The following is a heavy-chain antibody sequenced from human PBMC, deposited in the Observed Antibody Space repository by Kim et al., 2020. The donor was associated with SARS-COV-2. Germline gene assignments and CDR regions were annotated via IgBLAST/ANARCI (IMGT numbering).Heavy chain of an antibody. CDR1: GFTFSSYS. J-gene: IGHJ4*02. D-gene: IGHD3-3*01. V-gene: IGHV3-48*02. CDR2: ISSSSSTI. CDR3: ARDCYDFWSGSPLYYFDY. Sequence: GGSLRLSCAASGFTFSSYSMNWVRQAPGKGLEWVSYISSSSSTIYYADSVKGRFTISRDNAKNSLYLQMNSLRDEDTAVYYCARDCYDFWSGSPLYYFDYWGQGTLVTVSS.